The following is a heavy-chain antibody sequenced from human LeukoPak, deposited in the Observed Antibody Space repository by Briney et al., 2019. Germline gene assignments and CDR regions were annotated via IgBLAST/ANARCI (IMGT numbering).Heavy chain of an antibody. CDR1: GFTFSSYG. CDR3: AKRTLYVLRYFDWHPFDY. CDR2: ISGSGGST. V-gene: IGHV3-23*01. Sequence: PGGSLRLSCAASGFTFSSYGMSWVRQAPGKGLEWVSAISGSGGSTYYADSVKGRFTISRDNSKNTLYLQMNSLRAEDTAVYYCAKRTLYVLRYFDWHPFDYWGQGTLVTVSS. D-gene: IGHD3-9*01. J-gene: IGHJ4*02.